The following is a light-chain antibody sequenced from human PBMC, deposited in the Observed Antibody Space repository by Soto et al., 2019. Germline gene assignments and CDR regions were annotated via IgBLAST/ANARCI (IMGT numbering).Light chain of an antibody. CDR3: QQYESLPLT. Sequence: DIQMTQSPSTLSASVGDRVTITCRASQSITGWLAWFRQKPGKAPKLLISKASSLESGVPSRFSGSGSGTEFTLTISSLQPDDFATYYCQQYESLPLTFGQGTRL. V-gene: IGKV1-5*03. CDR2: KAS. J-gene: IGKJ5*01. CDR1: QSITGW.